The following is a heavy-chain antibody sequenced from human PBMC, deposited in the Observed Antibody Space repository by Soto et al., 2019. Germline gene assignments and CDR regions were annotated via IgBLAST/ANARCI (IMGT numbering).Heavy chain of an antibody. CDR1: GYTFTSYY. CDR2: INPSGGST. J-gene: IGHJ5*02. Sequence: ASVKVSCKASGYTFTSYYMHWVRQAPGQGLEWMGIINPSGGSTSYAQKFQGRVTMTRDTSTSTVYMELSSLRSEDTAVYYCARDRPPNSAAGRWGWFDPWGQGTLVTSPQ. CDR3: ARDRPPNSAAGRWGWFDP. D-gene: IGHD6-13*01. V-gene: IGHV1-46*01.